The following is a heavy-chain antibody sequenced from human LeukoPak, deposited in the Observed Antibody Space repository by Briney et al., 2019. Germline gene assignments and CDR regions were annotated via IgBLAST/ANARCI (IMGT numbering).Heavy chain of an antibody. V-gene: IGHV4-39*01. CDR2: ASYSGSP. CDR1: GDSISSSRYY. J-gene: IGHJ5*02. CDR3: ARHGWDYPSGTYYTFDP. D-gene: IGHD3-10*01. Sequence: PSETLSLTCTVSGDSISSSRYYWGWIRQPPGKGLEWIGSASYSGSPYYNPSLKSRITTSVDTSKNQFSLSLSSVTATDTAMYYCARHGWDYPSGTYYTFDPWGQGTLVTVSS.